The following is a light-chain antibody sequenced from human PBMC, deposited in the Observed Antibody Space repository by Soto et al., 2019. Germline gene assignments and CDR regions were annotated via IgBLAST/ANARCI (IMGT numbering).Light chain of an antibody. CDR1: SSDVGAFNY. CDR2: DVG. Sequence: QSALTQPASVSGSSGQSITISCTGTSSDVGAFNYVSWYLQYPGKAPKLMIYDVGNRPSGVSNRFFGSKSGTTASLTISGFLAEDEAEYYCCSYASGSIYVFG. J-gene: IGLJ1*01. CDR3: CSYASGSIYV. V-gene: IGLV2-14*01.